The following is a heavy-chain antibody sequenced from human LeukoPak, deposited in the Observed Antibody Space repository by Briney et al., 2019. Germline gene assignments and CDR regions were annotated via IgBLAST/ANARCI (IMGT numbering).Heavy chain of an antibody. Sequence: ETLSLTCTVSGGSISSYYWSWIRQPPGKGLQWVSGISGSDSGTYYTDSVKGRFTISRDNSKNTVYLEIDNLRAEDTAVYYCAKCMSGTGVCLNFDSWGQGILVTVSS. CDR1: GGSISSYY. V-gene: IGHV3-23*01. J-gene: IGHJ4*02. CDR2: ISGSDSGT. D-gene: IGHD2-8*02. CDR3: AKCMSGTGVCLNFDS.